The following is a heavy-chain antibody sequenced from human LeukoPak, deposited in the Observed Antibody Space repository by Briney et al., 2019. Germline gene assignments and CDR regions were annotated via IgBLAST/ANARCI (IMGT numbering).Heavy chain of an antibody. D-gene: IGHD3-3*01. CDR3: ARDHRNFGVVSNWFDP. V-gene: IGHV4-39*02. CDR1: GGSISSSSYY. Sequence: SETLSLTCTVSGGSISSSSYYWGWIRQPPGKGLEWIGSIYYSGSTYYNPSLKSRVTISVDTSKNQFSLKLSSVTAADTAVYYCARDHRNFGVVSNWFDPWGQGTLVTVSS. CDR2: IYYSGST. J-gene: IGHJ5*02.